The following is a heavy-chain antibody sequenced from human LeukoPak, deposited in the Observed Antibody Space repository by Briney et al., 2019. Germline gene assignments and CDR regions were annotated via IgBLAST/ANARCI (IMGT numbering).Heavy chain of an antibody. CDR2: ITNSGNSK. D-gene: IGHD3-22*01. Sequence: LSLTCAVSGGSISSGGYSWSWVRQAPGKGLEWVSYITNSGNSKSYADSVKGRFTISRDNTKNSLYLQMNGLRAEDTAVYYCARTRSSGYLTFDYWGQGILVTVSS. CDR3: ARTRSSGYLTFDY. J-gene: IGHJ4*02. CDR1: GGSISSGGYS. V-gene: IGHV3-11*06.